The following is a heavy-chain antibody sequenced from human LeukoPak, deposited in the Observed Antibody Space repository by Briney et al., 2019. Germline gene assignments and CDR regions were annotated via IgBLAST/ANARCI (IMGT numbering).Heavy chain of an antibody. Sequence: ASVKVSCKASGYTFTGYYMHWVRQAPGQGLEWMGWINPNSGGTNYAQKLQGRVTMTRDTSISTAYMELSRLRSDDTAVYYCARVLYPTQYYDILTGYYSWGQGTLVTVSS. CDR2: INPNSGGT. V-gene: IGHV1-2*02. D-gene: IGHD3-9*01. J-gene: IGHJ5*02. CDR1: GYTFTGYY. CDR3: ARVLYPTQYYDILTGYYS.